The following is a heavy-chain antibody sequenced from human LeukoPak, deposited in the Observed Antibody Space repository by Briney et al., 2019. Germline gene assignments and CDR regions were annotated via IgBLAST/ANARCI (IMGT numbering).Heavy chain of an antibody. CDR1: GFTFSSYS. J-gene: IGHJ4*02. Sequence: GGSLRLSCVASGFTFSSYSMNWVRQAPGKGLEWVSSISSSSSYIYYADSVKGRFTISRDNAKNSLYLQMNSPRAEDTAVYYCATHYYDSSGYQYWGQGTLVTVSS. CDR3: ATHYYDSSGYQY. V-gene: IGHV3-21*01. CDR2: ISSSSSYI. D-gene: IGHD3-22*01.